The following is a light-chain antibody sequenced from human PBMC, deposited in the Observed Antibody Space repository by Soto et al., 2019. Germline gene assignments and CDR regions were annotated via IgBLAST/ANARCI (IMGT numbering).Light chain of an antibody. CDR3: QSYDSSLRGRGDV. Sequence: QSVLTQPPSVSGAPGQRVTISCTGSSSNIGAGYDVHWYQHLPGTAPKLLIYGNSNRPSGVTDRFSGSKSGTSASLAITGLQAEDEADYYCQSYDSSLRGRGDVFGTGTKLTVL. J-gene: IGLJ1*01. CDR2: GNS. CDR1: SSNIGAGYD. V-gene: IGLV1-40*01.